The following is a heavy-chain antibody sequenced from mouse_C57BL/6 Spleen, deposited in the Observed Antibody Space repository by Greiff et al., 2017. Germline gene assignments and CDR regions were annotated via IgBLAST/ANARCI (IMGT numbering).Heavy chain of an antibody. V-gene: IGHV5-17*01. CDR3: ERGGAYGYDEGYYAMDY. CDR1: GFTFSDYG. D-gene: IGHD2-2*01. CDR2: ISSGSSTI. J-gene: IGHJ4*01. Sequence: DVMLVESGGGLVKPGGSLKLSCAASGFTFSDYGMHWVRQAPEKGLEWVAYISSGSSTIYYADTVKGRYTISRDNAKNTLFLQMTSLRSEDTAIYYCERGGAYGYDEGYYAMDYWGKGTSVTVSS.